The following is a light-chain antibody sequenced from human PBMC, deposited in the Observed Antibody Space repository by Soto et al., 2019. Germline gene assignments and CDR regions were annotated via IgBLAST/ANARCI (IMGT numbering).Light chain of an antibody. CDR2: DAS. CDR3: QQRHNWPFT. J-gene: IGKJ3*01. V-gene: IGKV3-11*01. Sequence: EIVLTQSPATLSLSPGERATLSCRASQSVSSYLAWYQQKPGQAPRLLIYDASNRATGILARFSGSGSVTDFTLTINSLEPEDFAVYYCQQRHNWPFTFGPGTKVDIK. CDR1: QSVSSY.